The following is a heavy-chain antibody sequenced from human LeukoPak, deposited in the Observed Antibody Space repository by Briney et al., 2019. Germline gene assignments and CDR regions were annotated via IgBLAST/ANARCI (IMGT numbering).Heavy chain of an antibody. D-gene: IGHD2-15*01. J-gene: IGHJ4*02. Sequence: PGGSLRLSCAASGFTFSSYSMNWVRQAPGKGLEWVSSISSSSSYIYYADSVKGRFTISRDNAKNSLYLQMNSLRAEDTAVYYCARDRIWSGYCSGGSCYSENFDYWGQGTLVTVPS. CDR1: GFTFSSYS. CDR3: ARDRIWSGYCSGGSCYSENFDY. V-gene: IGHV3-21*01. CDR2: ISSSSSYI.